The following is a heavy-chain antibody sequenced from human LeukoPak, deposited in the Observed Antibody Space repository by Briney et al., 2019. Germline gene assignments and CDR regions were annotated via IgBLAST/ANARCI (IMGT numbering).Heavy chain of an antibody. D-gene: IGHD1-26*01. CDR3: ARFTSGIYDY. Sequence: SETLSLTCTVSGYSISSGYYWGWIRQPPGKGLEWIGSIYHRGSTYYNPSLQSRVTILVDTSKNQFSLKLNSVTAADTAVYFCARFTSGIYDYWGQGTLVTVPS. CDR2: IYHRGST. J-gene: IGHJ4*02. CDR1: GYSISSGYY. V-gene: IGHV4-38-2*02.